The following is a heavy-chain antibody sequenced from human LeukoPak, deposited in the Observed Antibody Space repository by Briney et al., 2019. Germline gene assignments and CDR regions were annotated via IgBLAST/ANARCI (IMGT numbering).Heavy chain of an antibody. D-gene: IGHD3-10*01. CDR2: IYSGGST. Sequence: GGSLRLSCAASGFTVSSNYMSWVRQAPGKGLEWVSVIYSGGSTYYADSVKGRFTISRDSSKNTLYLQMNSLRAEDTAVYYCASYDYYGSGSFWDYWGQGTLVTVSS. J-gene: IGHJ4*02. V-gene: IGHV3-66*01. CDR3: ASYDYYGSGSFWDY. CDR1: GFTVSSNY.